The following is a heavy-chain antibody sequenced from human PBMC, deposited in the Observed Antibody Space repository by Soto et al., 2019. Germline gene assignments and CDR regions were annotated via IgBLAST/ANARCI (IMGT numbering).Heavy chain of an antibody. D-gene: IGHD6-19*01. CDR1: GYSFTSYY. Sequence: XSVKVSCKASGYSFTSYYMHWVRQAPGQGLEWMGIINPSGGSTSYAQKFQGRVTMTRDTSTSTVYMELSSLGSEDTAVYYCARDLRNRRIEVAGIGYYYGMDVWGQGTTVTVSS. J-gene: IGHJ6*02. CDR3: ARDLRNRRIEVAGIGYYYGMDV. V-gene: IGHV1-46*01. CDR2: INPSGGST.